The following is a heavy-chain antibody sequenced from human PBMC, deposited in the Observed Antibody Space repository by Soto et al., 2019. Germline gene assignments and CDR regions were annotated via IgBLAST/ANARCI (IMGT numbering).Heavy chain of an antibody. Sequence: ASVKVSCKASGYSFTSYYMHWVRQAPGQGLEWMGIINPSGGSTSYAQKFQGRVTMTRDTSTSTVYMELSSLRSEDTAVYYCARLGYCTNGVCYRDEHWGQGSLVTDSS. D-gene: IGHD2-8*01. CDR3: ARLGYCTNGVCYRDEH. CDR2: INPSGGST. J-gene: IGHJ4*02. CDR1: GYSFTSYY. V-gene: IGHV1-46*03.